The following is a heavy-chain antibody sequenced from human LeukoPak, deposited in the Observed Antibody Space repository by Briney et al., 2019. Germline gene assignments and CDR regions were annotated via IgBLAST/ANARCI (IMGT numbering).Heavy chain of an antibody. D-gene: IGHD1-20*01. V-gene: IGHV1-69*05. CDR2: IIPIFGTA. CDR1: GGTFSSYA. Sequence: ASVKVSCKASGGTFSSYAISWVRQAPGQGLEWMGGIIPIFGTANHAQKFQGRVTITTDESTSTAYMELSSLRSEDTAVYYCARGGITGTTCYFDYWGQGTLVTVSS. J-gene: IGHJ4*02. CDR3: ARGGITGTTCYFDY.